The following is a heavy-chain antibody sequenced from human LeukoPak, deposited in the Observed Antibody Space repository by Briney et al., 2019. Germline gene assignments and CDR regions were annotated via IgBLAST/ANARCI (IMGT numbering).Heavy chain of an antibody. D-gene: IGHD1-26*01. V-gene: IGHV3-21*01. CDR2: ISRSSNYK. Sequence: GSLRLSCAASGFTFSSYSMNWVRQAPGKGLEWVSSISRSSNYKYYADSVKGRFTISRDNAKNSLYLQMNSLRAEDTALYYCARAPKFRLVGVSKGPFDPWGQGTLVTVSS. J-gene: IGHJ5*02. CDR3: ARAPKFRLVGVSKGPFDP. CDR1: GFTFSSYS.